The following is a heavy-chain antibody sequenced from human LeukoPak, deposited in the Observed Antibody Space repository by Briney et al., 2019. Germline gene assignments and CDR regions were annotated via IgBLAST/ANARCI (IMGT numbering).Heavy chain of an antibody. CDR3: ARAPSEIGGYYPEYFRH. CDR1: GFTFSTYW. Sequence: PGGSLRLSCAASGFTFSTYWMHWVRQAPGKGLVWASRIKSDGSTNYADSVKGRLTISRDNAKNTLSLQMNSLRPEDTGVYYCARAPSEIGGYYPEYFRHWGQGTLVTVSS. CDR2: IKSDGST. J-gene: IGHJ1*01. V-gene: IGHV3-74*01. D-gene: IGHD3-3*01.